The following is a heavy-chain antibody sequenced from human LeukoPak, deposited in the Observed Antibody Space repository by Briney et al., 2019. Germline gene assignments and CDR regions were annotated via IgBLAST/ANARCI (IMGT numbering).Heavy chain of an antibody. CDR3: AREDDSSGYLDYFDY. V-gene: IGHV4-39*07. Sequence: PSETLSLTCSVSGGSITSRSYYWGWIRQPPGKGLEWIGSIYYSGTTYYSPSLKSRVTISLDTSKSQFSLILSSVTAADTAVYYCAREDDSSGYLDYFDYWGQGTLVTVSS. CDR1: GGSITSRSYY. J-gene: IGHJ4*02. CDR2: IYYSGTT. D-gene: IGHD3-22*01.